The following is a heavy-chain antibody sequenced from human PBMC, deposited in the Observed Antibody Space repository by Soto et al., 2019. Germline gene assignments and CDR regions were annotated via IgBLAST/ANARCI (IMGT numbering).Heavy chain of an antibody. CDR2: LSFDGNNK. V-gene: IGHV3-30-3*01. J-gene: IGHJ6*02. CDR3: ASGRYCSSLSCYSYYHYSGMDV. D-gene: IGHD2-2*01. CDR1: GFIFSSYS. Sequence: PGGSLRLSCAASGFIFSSYSMHWVRQAPGKGLEWVAVLSFDGNNKYYADSVMGRFTISRDNSKNTLYLEMNSLRGEDTAVYYCASGRYCSSLSCYSYYHYSGMDVWGQGTTVTVSS.